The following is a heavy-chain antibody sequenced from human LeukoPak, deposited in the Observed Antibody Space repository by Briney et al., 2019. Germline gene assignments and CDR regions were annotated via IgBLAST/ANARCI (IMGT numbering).Heavy chain of an antibody. J-gene: IGHJ4*02. D-gene: IGHD3-16*01. CDR2: IRSKANSYAT. Sequence: GGSLRLSCAASGFTFSGSAMHWVRQASGKGLEWVGRIRSKANSYATAYAASVKGRFTISRDDSKNTAYLQMNSPKTEDTAVYYCSRGDPGYFDYWGQGTLVTVSS. V-gene: IGHV3-73*01. CDR1: GFTFSGSA. CDR3: SRGDPGYFDY.